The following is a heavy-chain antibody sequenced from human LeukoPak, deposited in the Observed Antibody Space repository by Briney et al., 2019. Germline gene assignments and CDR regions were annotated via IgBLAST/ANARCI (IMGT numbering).Heavy chain of an antibody. CDR2: ISFDGSRR. CDR3: AKEGTDYGDYPYFFDY. V-gene: IGHV3-30*18. Sequence: GGSLRLSCAASGFTFSNYGMHWVRQAPGKGLEWVALISFDGSRRFYADSVRGRFTVSRDNSKNTLFLQMDSLSADDTGVYYCAKEGTDYGDYPYFFDYWGQGTLVTVSS. D-gene: IGHD4-17*01. CDR1: GFTFSNYG. J-gene: IGHJ4*02.